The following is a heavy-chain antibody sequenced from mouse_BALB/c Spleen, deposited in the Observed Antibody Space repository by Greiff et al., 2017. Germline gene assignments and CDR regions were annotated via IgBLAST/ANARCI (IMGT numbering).Heavy chain of an antibody. CDR3: TREGEGNYAMDY. D-gene: IGHD2-14*01. CDR1: GFTFSSYT. Sequence: EVKLMESGGGLVKPGGSLKLSCAASGFTFSSYTMSWVRQTPEKRLEWVATISSGGSYTYYPDSVKGRFTISRDNAKNTLYLQMSSLKSEDTAMYYCTREGEGNYAMDYWGQGTSVTVSS. V-gene: IGHV5-6-4*01. CDR2: ISSGGSYT. J-gene: IGHJ4*01.